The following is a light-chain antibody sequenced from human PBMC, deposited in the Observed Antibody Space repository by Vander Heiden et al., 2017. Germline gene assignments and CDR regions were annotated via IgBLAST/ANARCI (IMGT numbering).Light chain of an antibody. CDR2: DVS. CDR3: SSYTSSSTLV. CDR1: SNDVGGYNY. Sequence: QSALTQPASVSGSPGQSITISCTGTSNDVGGYNYVSWYQQHPGKAPKLMFYDVSNRPAGVSNRFSGSKSGNTASLTISGLKAEDEADYYCSSYTSSSTLVFGGGTKRTVL. V-gene: IGLV2-14*01. J-gene: IGLJ2*01.